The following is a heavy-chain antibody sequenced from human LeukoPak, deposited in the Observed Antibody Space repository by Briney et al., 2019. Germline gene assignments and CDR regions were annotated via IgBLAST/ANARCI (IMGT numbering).Heavy chain of an antibody. V-gene: IGHV3-33*08. CDR3: ARSWRYFDYRLDY. CDR1: GFTFSSYE. D-gene: IGHD3-9*01. Sequence: PGGSLRLSCAASGFTFSSYEMNWVRQAPGKGLEWVGVIWYDGSKAYYADSVKGRLTISRDNSKNTLYLQMNSLRAEDTAVYYCARSWRYFDYRLDYWGQGTLLTVSS. CDR2: IWYDGSKA. J-gene: IGHJ4*02.